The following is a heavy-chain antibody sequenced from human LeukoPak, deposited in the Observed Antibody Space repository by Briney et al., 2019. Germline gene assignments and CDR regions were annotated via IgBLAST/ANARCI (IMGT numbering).Heavy chain of an antibody. V-gene: IGHV4-59*01. CDR1: GGSMSTYY. D-gene: IGHD3-10*01. CDR2: IYYSGST. Sequence: KTSETLSLTCTVSGGSMSTYYWSWIRQSPERGLEWIGYIYYSGSTSYNPSLKSRLTISIDTSKTQFYLKLSSVTGAGSAVYYCSRVVFSGSWGYFDYWGQGILVTVSS. J-gene: IGHJ4*02. CDR3: SRVVFSGSWGYFDY.